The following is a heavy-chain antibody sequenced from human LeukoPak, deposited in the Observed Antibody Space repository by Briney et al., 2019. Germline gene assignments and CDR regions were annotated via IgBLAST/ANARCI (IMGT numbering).Heavy chain of an antibody. J-gene: IGHJ6*02. CDR2: IYYSGST. CDR1: GGSISSGGYY. CDR3: ARDRPYYYGMDV. Sequence: SETLSLTCTVSGGSISSGGYYWSWIRQHPGKGLEWIGYIYYSGSTYYNPSPKSRVTISVDTSKNQFSLKLSSVTAADTAVYYCARDRPYYYGMDVWGQGTTITVSS. V-gene: IGHV4-31*03.